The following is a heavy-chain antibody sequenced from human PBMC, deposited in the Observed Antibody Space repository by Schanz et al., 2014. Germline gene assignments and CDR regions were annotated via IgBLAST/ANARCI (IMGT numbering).Heavy chain of an antibody. V-gene: IGHV1-69*02. J-gene: IGHJ4*02. CDR3: ASSGAGYSSSWDFDY. D-gene: IGHD6-13*01. Sequence: QVQLVQSGAEVKKPGSSVKVSCKASGYSFTPFPIHWVRQAPGQRLEWMGRIISILGIPNYAQKFQGRVTFTADKSTSTAYMELSSLRSEDTAVYYCASSGAGYSSSWDFDYWGQGTLVTVSS. CDR1: GYSFTPFP. CDR2: IISILGIP.